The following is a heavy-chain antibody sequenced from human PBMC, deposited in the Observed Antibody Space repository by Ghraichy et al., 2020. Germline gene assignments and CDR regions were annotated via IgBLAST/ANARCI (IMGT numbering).Heavy chain of an antibody. CDR2: IYTSGST. J-gene: IGHJ4*02. D-gene: IGHD3-10*01. V-gene: IGHV4-4*09. CDR1: GGSISSYY. Sequence: SETLSLTCTVSGGSISSYYWSWIRQPPGKGLEWIGYIYTSGSTNYNPSLKSRVTISVDTSKNQFSLKLSSVTAADTAVYYCATSTDRGPYYFDYWGQGTLVTVSS. CDR3: ATSTDRGPYYFDY.